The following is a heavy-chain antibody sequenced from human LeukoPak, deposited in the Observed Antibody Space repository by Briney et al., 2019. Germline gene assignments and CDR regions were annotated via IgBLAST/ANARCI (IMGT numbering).Heavy chain of an antibody. CDR2: ISVYNGNT. J-gene: IGHJ5*02. V-gene: IGHV1-18*01. CDR3: ARDNRVTIFGVLMPHGP. D-gene: IGHD3-3*01. Sequence: SSVKVSCKASGYTFTSYGISWVRQAPGQGLEWMGWISVYNGNTNYAQKLQGRVTMTTDTSTSTAYMELRSLRSDDTAVYYCARDNRVTIFGVLMPHGPWGQGTLVTVSS. CDR1: GYTFTSYG.